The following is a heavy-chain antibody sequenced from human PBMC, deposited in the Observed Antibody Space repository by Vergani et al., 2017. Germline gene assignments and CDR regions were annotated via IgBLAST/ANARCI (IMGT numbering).Heavy chain of an antibody. D-gene: IGHD3-22*01. CDR3: ARGGDGDYDMQVAPDF. J-gene: IGHJ3*01. CDR2: INSGGTST. Sequence: EVQLVESGGGLGQPGGSLRLSCAASGFTFSSHWMHWVRQAPGKGLVWVSRINSGGTSTSYADPVKGRFTISRDNAKKTLYLQLNSLKDEDTAVYYCARGGDGDYDMQVAPDFWGEGTLVAVSS. CDR1: GFTFSSHW. V-gene: IGHV3-74*01.